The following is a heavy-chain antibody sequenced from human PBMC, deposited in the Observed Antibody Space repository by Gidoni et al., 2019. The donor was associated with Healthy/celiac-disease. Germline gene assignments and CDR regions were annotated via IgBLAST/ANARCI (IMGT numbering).Heavy chain of an antibody. CDR1: GYSFTIYW. D-gene: IGHD4-17*01. V-gene: IGHV5-51*03. CDR2: IYPGDSDT. CDR3: ARRAPSSTTGYYGMDV. Sequence: EVQLVQSGAEVNKPGESLKISGKGSGYSFTIYWIGWVRQMPGKGLEWMGIIYPGDSDTRYSPSFQGQVTISADKSISTAYLQWSSLKASDTAMYYCARRAPSSTTGYYGMDVWGQGTTVTVSS. J-gene: IGHJ6*02.